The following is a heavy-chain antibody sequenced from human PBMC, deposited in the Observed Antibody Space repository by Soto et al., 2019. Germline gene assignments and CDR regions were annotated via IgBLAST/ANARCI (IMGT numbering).Heavy chain of an antibody. Sequence: QVQLVQSGAELKEPGASVKVSCKASGYTFTDYDIHWVRQAPGQSLEWMGWINAGKSDTKYSQKFQGRVTITRDTSGSTDYMELRSLTSEDTAVYYCTRQGKIWGQGTLITVS. V-gene: IGHV1-3*01. CDR3: TRQGKI. CDR1: GYTFTDYD. J-gene: IGHJ4*02. CDR2: INAGKSDT.